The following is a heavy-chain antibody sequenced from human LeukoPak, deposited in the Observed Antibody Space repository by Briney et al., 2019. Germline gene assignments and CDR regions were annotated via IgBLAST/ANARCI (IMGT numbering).Heavy chain of an antibody. CDR1: GFTFSGSA. CDR2: IRSKANSYAT. J-gene: IGHJ4*02. Sequence: GGPLRLSCAASGFTFSGSAMHWVRQASGKGLEWVGRIRSKANSYATAYAASVKGRFTISRDDSKNTAYLQMNSLKTEDTAVYYCTRINYDSSGYYYNYWGQGTLVTVSS. CDR3: TRINYDSSGYYYNY. D-gene: IGHD3-22*01. V-gene: IGHV3-73*01.